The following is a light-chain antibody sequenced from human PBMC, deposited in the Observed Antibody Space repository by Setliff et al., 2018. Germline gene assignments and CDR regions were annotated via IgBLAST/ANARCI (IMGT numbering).Light chain of an antibody. J-gene: IGLJ1*01. Sequence: QSALTQPASVSGSTGQSSTISCTGTSSDVGAYNYVSWYQQHPGKAPKLMIYEVSNRPSGVSNRFSGSKSGNTASLTISGIQAEEEADYYCTSYTSTARVFGTGTKVTVL. CDR2: EVS. V-gene: IGLV2-14*01. CDR1: SSDVGAYNY. CDR3: TSYTSTARV.